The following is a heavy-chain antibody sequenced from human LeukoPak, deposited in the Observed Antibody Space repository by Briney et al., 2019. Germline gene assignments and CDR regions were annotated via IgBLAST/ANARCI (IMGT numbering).Heavy chain of an antibody. Sequence: GGSLRLSCAASGFTFSSYGMHWVRQAPGKGLEWVAVISYDGSNKYYADSVKGRFAISRDNSKNTLYLQMNSLRAEDTAVYYCNGMDVWGQGTTVTVSS. J-gene: IGHJ6*02. CDR3: NGMDV. CDR1: GFTFSSYG. V-gene: IGHV3-30*03. CDR2: ISYDGSNK.